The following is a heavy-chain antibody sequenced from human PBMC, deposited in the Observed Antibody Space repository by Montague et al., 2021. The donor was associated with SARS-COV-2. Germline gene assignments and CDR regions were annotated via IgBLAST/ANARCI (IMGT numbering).Heavy chain of an antibody. D-gene: IGHD1-1*01. V-gene: IGHV6-1*01. J-gene: IGHJ6*02. CDR1: GDSVAVKGAR. Sequence: CAISGDSVAVKGARCSWDRRTPESGFRQHVRSYHRFEWNNDYAVSVRGRVTINPDTSKNQFSLQLNSVTPEDTAIYYCTSGREGNYNVMDVWGQGTTVTVS. CDR3: TSGREGNYNVMDV. CDR2: SYHRFEWNN.